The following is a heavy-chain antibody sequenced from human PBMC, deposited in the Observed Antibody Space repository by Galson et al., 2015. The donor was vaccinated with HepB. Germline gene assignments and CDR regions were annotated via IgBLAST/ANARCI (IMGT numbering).Heavy chain of an antibody. D-gene: IGHD3-22*01. J-gene: IGHJ3*02. Sequence: SLRLSCAASGFTFSSYAMHWVRQAPGKGLEWVAVISYDGSNKYYADSVKGRFTISRDNSKNTLYLQMNSLRAEDTAVYYCAREVITMIVVGAFDIWGQGTMVTVPS. CDR2: ISYDGSNK. V-gene: IGHV3-30-3*01. CDR3: AREVITMIVVGAFDI. CDR1: GFTFSSYA.